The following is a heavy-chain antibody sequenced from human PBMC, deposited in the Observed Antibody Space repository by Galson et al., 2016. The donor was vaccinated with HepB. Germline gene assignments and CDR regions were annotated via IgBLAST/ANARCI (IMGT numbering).Heavy chain of an antibody. Sequence: SLRLSCAASGSTFSTYYMSWIRQAPGRGLEWVAYISNSGVNTHYAGSVNGRFTISRDNAKNSLFLQMNSLRGEDTALYYCARDRTARAAVDLWGQGTLVTVSS. CDR3: ARDRTARAAVDL. D-gene: IGHD6-13*01. CDR1: GSTFSTYY. J-gene: IGHJ5*02. V-gene: IGHV3-11*06. CDR2: ISNSGVNT.